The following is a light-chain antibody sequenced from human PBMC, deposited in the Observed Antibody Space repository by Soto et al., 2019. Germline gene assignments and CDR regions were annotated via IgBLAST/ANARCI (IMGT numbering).Light chain of an antibody. CDR3: QQYSSWPPT. CDR2: GAS. J-gene: IGKJ4*01. CDR1: QDIRSS. V-gene: IGKV3-15*01. Sequence: EIVMTQSPATLSVSPGERVTLNCRASQDIRSSLAWYQQKPGQAPRLLIFGASTRAAGIPARFSGSGSGTEFTLTISSLQSGDFAVYYCQQYSSWPPTFGGGTKVDI.